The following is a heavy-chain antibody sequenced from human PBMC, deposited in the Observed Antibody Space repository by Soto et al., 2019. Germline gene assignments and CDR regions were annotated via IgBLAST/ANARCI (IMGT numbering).Heavy chain of an antibody. J-gene: IGHJ6*02. V-gene: IGHV3-23*01. CDR1: GFTFSSYA. CDR2: ISGSGGST. D-gene: IGHD3-3*01. CDR3: AKGPFGVRYYYYGMDV. Sequence: GGSLRLSCAASGFTFSSYAMSWVCQAPGKGLEWVSAISGSGGSTYYADSVKGRFTISRDNSKNKLYLQMNSLRAEDTAVYYCAKGPFGVRYYYYGMDVWGQGTTVTVSS.